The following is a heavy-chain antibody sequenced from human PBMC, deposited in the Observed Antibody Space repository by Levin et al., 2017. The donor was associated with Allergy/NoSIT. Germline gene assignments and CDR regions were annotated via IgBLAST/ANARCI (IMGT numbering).Heavy chain of an antibody. Sequence: GGSLRLSCAASGFTFTNYAMTWVRQVPGKGLEWVSAISGSGDARYYADSVKGRFTISRDNSKNTLYLQMNSLRAEDTAIYYCAKNQGLGAGVDSWGQGTLVTVSS. CDR2: ISGSGDAR. V-gene: IGHV3-23*01. J-gene: IGHJ4*02. CDR3: AKNQGLGAGVDS. CDR1: GFTFTNYA. D-gene: IGHD6-25*01.